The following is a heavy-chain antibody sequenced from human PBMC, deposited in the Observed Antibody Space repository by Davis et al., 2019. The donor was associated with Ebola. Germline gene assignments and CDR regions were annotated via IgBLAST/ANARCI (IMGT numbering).Heavy chain of an antibody. CDR2: IYYSGIT. CDR3: ARQGVRGSSEDY. Sequence: MPSETLSLTCTVSGGSIISSSSYWGWIRQPPRKGLEWIGSIYYSGITYYNPSLKSRVTISVDTSKNQFSLKLSSVTAADTAVYYCARQGVRGSSEDYWGQGTLVTVSS. J-gene: IGHJ4*02. V-gene: IGHV4-39*01. D-gene: IGHD6-13*01. CDR1: GGSIISSSSY.